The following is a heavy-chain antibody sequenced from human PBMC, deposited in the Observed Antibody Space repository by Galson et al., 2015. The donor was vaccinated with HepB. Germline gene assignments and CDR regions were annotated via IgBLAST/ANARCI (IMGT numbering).Heavy chain of an antibody. CDR1: GFTFSSYA. Sequence: SLRLSCAASGFTFSSYAMHWVRQAPGKGLEWVAVISYDGSNKYYAGSVKGRFTISRDNSKNTLYLQMNSLRAEDTAVYYCARDMSDSSSGMIDYWGQGTLVTVSS. CDR3: ARDMSDSSSGMIDY. V-gene: IGHV3-30-3*01. CDR2: ISYDGSNK. J-gene: IGHJ4*02. D-gene: IGHD6-13*01.